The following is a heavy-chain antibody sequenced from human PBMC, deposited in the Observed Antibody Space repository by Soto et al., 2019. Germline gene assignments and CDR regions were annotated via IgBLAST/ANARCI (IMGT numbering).Heavy chain of an antibody. Sequence: QVQLVESGGGVVQPGRSLRLSCAASGFTFSSYGMHWVRQAPGKGLEWVAVISYDGSNKYYADSVKGRFTISRDNSKNTLYLQMNSLRAEDTAVYYCAKEDSYDILTGDYYYGMDVWGQGTTVTVSS. J-gene: IGHJ6*02. CDR1: GFTFSSYG. CDR2: ISYDGSNK. V-gene: IGHV3-30*18. D-gene: IGHD3-9*01. CDR3: AKEDSYDILTGDYYYGMDV.